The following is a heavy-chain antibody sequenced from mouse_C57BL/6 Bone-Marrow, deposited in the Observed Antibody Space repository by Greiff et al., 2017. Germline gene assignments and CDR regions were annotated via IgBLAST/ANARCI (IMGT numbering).Heavy chain of an antibody. V-gene: IGHV2-2*01. Sequence: VKLVESGPGLVQPSQSLSITCTVSGFSLTSYGVHWVRQSPGKGLEWLGVIWSGGSTDYNAAFISRLSISKDNSKSQVFFKMNSLQADDTAIYYCARKCCPYSKNAMDYWGKGTSVTVSS. J-gene: IGHJ4*01. CDR3: ARKCCPYSKNAMDY. CDR1: GFSLTSYG. D-gene: IGHD2-5*01. CDR2: IWSGGST.